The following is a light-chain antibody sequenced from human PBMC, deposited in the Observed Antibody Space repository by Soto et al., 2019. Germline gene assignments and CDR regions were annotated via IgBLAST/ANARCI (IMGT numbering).Light chain of an antibody. CDR1: QSVRSRY. CDR2: GAS. Sequence: EIVLTQSPGTLSLSPGERATVSCRASQSVRSRYLAWYQQKPGQAPRVLIYGASSRASGIPDRFSGSGSETDFTLTISRLEPEDFALYYCQQYAGSPITFGQGTRLEIK. V-gene: IGKV3-20*01. CDR3: QQYAGSPIT. J-gene: IGKJ5*01.